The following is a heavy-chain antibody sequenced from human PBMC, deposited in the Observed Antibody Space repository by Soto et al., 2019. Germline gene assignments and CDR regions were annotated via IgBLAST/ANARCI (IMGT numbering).Heavy chain of an antibody. Sequence: GGSLRLSCAASGFTFSSYAMSWVRQAPGKGLEWVSAISSSSYIYYADSVKGRFTISRDNAKNSLYLQMNSLRAEDTAVYYCASSIAAEGMDVWGQGTTVTVSS. CDR1: GFTFSSYA. V-gene: IGHV3-21*01. D-gene: IGHD6-13*01. J-gene: IGHJ6*02. CDR2: ISSSSYI. CDR3: ASSIAAEGMDV.